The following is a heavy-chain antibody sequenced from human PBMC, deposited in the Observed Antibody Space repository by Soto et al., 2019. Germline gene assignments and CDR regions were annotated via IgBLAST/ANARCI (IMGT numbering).Heavy chain of an antibody. V-gene: IGHV4-61*01. D-gene: IGHD2-21*01. CDR3: SKYRGDPKLEVDI. CDR1: GDSVSSTTYY. CDR2: IYNTGST. J-gene: IGHJ3*02. Sequence: QVQLQESGPGLVKPSEPLSLTCTVSGDSVSSTTYYWSWIRQPPGKGLEWIGFIYNTGSTHYNPSLTRRVTISIYTSKNPFSIKLSTVTAAATAVYYFSKYRGDPKLEVDIWGQGTMVTVSS.